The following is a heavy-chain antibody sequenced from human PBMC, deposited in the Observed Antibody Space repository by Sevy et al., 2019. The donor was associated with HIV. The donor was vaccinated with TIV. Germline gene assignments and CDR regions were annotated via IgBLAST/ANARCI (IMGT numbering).Heavy chain of an antibody. D-gene: IGHD6-13*01. Sequence: GGSLRLSCAASGFTFSRYGMHWVRQTPGKGMEWVAGIWYDGDNKDYSDYGKGRFAISRDNSKNTVYLHMSSLRVEDTATYYCAKGIAASGYYFDSWGQGTLVTVSS. CDR3: AKGIAASGYYFDS. J-gene: IGHJ4*02. V-gene: IGHV3-33*06. CDR2: IWYDGDNK. CDR1: GFTFSRYG.